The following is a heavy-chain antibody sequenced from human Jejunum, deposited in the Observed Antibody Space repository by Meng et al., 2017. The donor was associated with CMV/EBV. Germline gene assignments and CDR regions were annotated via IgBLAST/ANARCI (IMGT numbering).Heavy chain of an antibody. Sequence: ASGFIFSRYAMSWVRQAPGKGMEWVSSISGTGDVTYYADSVKGRFTISRDNSKNTVYLQMSSLRAEDAALYYCAKDVAVVLAAAMNYWGQGTLVTVSS. CDR2: ISGTGDVT. CDR1: GFIFSRYA. CDR3: AKDVAVVLAAAMNY. J-gene: IGHJ4*02. D-gene: IGHD2-2*01. V-gene: IGHV3-23*01.